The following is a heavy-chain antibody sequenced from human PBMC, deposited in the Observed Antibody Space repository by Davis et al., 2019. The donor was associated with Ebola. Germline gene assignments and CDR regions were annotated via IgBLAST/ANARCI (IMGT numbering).Heavy chain of an antibody. V-gene: IGHV3-64D*08. CDR3: VKDYYDSSGYYGMNAFDI. J-gene: IGHJ3*02. CDR1: GFTFSSYA. Sequence: GESLKISCSASGFTFSSYAMHWVRQAPGKGLEYVSAISSNGGSTYYADSVKGRFTISRDNSKNTLYLQMSSLRAEDTAVYYCVKDYYDSSGYYGMNAFDIWGQGTMVTVSS. CDR2: ISSNGGST. D-gene: IGHD3-22*01.